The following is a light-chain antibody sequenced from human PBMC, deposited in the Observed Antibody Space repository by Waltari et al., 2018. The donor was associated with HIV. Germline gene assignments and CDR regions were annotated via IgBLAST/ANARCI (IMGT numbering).Light chain of an antibody. V-gene: IGKV3-15*01. CDR1: QSVSTN. J-gene: IGKJ3*01. Sequence: EIVMTQSPVTLSMSPGESATLSCRASQSVSTNLAWYQQKPGQAPRLLIYGASTGATGIPARFSGSGSGTEFTLTISSLQSEDFAVYYCQQYNNWPGITFGPGTKVDIK. CDR3: QQYNNWPGIT. CDR2: GAS.